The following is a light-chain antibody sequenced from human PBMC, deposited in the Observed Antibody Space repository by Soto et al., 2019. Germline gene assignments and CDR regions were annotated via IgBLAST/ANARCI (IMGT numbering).Light chain of an antibody. CDR2: DAS. V-gene: IGKV3-11*01. CDR3: QQRSNWLT. Sequence: EIVLTQSPATLSLSPGERATLSCRASQSVGSYLASYQQKPGQAPRLLIYDASTRATGIPARFSGSGSGTDFTLTISSLEPEDFAVYFCQQRSNWLTFGGGTKVEIK. CDR1: QSVGSY. J-gene: IGKJ4*01.